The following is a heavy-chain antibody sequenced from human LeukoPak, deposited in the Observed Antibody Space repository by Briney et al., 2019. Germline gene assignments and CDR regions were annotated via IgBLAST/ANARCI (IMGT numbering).Heavy chain of an antibody. D-gene: IGHD3-3*01. J-gene: IGHJ6*02. CDR1: GFTFSSYG. CDR3: AKDLYRSGYFRRADYYYYGMDV. V-gene: IGHV3-30*18. Sequence: GRSLRLSCAASGFTFSSYGMHWVRQAPGKGLEWVAVISYDGSNKYYADSVKGRFTISRDNSKNTLYLQMNSLRAEDTAVYYCAKDLYRSGYFRRADYYYYGMDVWGQGTMVTVSS. CDR2: ISYDGSNK.